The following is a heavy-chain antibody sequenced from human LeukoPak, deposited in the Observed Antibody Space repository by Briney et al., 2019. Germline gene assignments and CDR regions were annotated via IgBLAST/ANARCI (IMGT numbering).Heavy chain of an antibody. CDR3: ARVDSSSWTYYYYYYMDV. D-gene: IGHD6-13*01. J-gene: IGHJ6*03. CDR1: GFTFSSYS. CDR2: ISSSGSTI. Sequence: QPGGSLRLSCAASGFTFSSYSMNWVRQAPGKGLEWVSYISSSGSTIYYADSVKGRFTISRDNAKNSLYLQMNSLRAEDTAVYYCARVDSSSWTYYYYYYMDVWGKGTTVTVSS. V-gene: IGHV3-48*04.